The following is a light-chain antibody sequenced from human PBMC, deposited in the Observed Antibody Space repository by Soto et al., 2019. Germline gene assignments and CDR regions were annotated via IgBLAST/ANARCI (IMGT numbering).Light chain of an antibody. CDR2: EVT. V-gene: IGLV2-14*01. J-gene: IGLJ1*01. CDR1: TSDIAGYNY. Sequence: QSVLAQPASVSGSPGQSITTSCTGTTSDIAGYNYVSWYQQHPGKAPKLLIYEVTSRASGVSHRFSGSKSGNTASLTISGLQAEDEAEYYCNSYTSASLYVFGTGTKVTV. CDR3: NSYTSASLYV.